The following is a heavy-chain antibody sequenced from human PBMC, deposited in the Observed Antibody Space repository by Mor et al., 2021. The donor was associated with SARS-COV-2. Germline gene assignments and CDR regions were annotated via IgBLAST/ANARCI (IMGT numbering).Heavy chain of an antibody. D-gene: IGHD2-15*01. V-gene: IGHV3-30*02. J-gene: IGHJ6*02. Sequence: YDGSNKYYADSVKGRFTISRDNSKNTLYLQMNSLRAEDTAVYYCAKDFYTGVVAASYGMDVWGQG. CDR2: YDGSNK. CDR3: AKDFYTGVVAASYGMDV.